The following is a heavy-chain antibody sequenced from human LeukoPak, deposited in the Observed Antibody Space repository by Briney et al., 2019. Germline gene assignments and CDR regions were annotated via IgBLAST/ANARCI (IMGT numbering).Heavy chain of an antibody. Sequence: PGGSLRLSCAASGFTSSSFAMHWVRQAPGKGLEWVALIWYDGSNKYYTDSVKGRLTISRDNSKNTLYLQMNSLRAEDTAVYYCAREGPRGNSQFDYWGQGTLVTVSS. CDR2: IWYDGSNK. J-gene: IGHJ4*02. V-gene: IGHV3-33*08. D-gene: IGHD2/OR15-2a*01. CDR1: GFTSSSFA. CDR3: AREGPRGNSQFDY.